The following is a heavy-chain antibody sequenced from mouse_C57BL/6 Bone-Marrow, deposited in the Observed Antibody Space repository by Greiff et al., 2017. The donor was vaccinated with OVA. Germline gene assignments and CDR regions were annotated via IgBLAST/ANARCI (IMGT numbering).Heavy chain of an antibody. Sequence: VKLMESGPGILQPSQTLSLTCSFSGFSLSTSNMGIGWIRQPSGKGLECLAHIWWNDDKYYNPSLKSRLTIPKDTANNQVFLKITSVDTAVTATYYCAQINYYGSSYDYWGQGTTLTVSS. D-gene: IGHD1-1*01. CDR3: AQINYYGSSYDY. J-gene: IGHJ2*01. V-gene: IGHV8-5*01. CDR1: GFSLSTSNMG. CDR2: IWWNDDK.